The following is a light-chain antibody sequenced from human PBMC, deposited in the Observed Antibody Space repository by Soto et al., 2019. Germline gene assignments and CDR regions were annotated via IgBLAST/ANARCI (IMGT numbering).Light chain of an antibody. CDR2: AAS. CDR1: QGISSY. J-gene: IGKJ4*01. Sequence: IQLTQSPSSLSASVGDRVTITCRASQGISSYLDWYQQKPGKAPKLLIYAASTLQSGVPSRFSGSGSGTDFTRTISSLQPEDFATYYCQQRNSYPLTFGGGTKVEIK. V-gene: IGKV1-9*01. CDR3: QQRNSYPLT.